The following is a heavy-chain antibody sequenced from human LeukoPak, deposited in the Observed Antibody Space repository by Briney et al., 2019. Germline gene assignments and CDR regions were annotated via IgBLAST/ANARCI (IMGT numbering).Heavy chain of an antibody. CDR2: ISGSGGSK. J-gene: IGHJ4*02. V-gene: IGHV3-48*01. CDR3: ARVYCSSTSCSKESFDY. CDR1: GFSFSSYS. Sequence: PGGSLRLSCAASGFSFSSYSMNWVREAPGKGLEWVSHISGSGGSKHYADSVMGRFTISRDNAKSSLYLQMNSLRADDTAVYYCARVYCSSTSCSKESFDYWGQGTLVTVSS. D-gene: IGHD2-2*01.